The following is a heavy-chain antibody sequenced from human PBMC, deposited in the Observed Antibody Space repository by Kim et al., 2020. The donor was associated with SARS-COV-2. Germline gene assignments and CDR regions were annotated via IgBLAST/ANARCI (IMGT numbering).Heavy chain of an antibody. J-gene: IGHJ6*04. Sequence: GESLKISCNGSGYSFTSYWISWVRQMPGKGLEWMGRIDPSDSYTNYSPSFQGHVTISADKSISTAYLQWSSLKASDTAMYYCARREGRITMVRGASMDVWGEGTTVTVSS. V-gene: IGHV5-10-1*01. D-gene: IGHD3-10*01. CDR1: GYSFTSYW. CDR3: ARREGRITMVRGASMDV. CDR2: IDPSDSYT.